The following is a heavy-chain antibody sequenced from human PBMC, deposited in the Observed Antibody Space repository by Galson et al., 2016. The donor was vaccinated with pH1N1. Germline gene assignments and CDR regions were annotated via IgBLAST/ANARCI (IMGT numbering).Heavy chain of an antibody. CDR3: AKGLGTTLYYYFYFMDV. CDR2: IRYDGGSK. D-gene: IGHD1-26*01. CDR1: GFTFRSYG. Sequence: SLRLSCAASGFTFRSYGMHWVRQAPGKGLEWVAFIRYDGGSKCYADSVKGRFTISRDNARDTLFLQMTSLRPDDRAVYYCAKGLGTTLYYYFYFMDVWGKGTTVTVSS. V-gene: IGHV3-30*02. J-gene: IGHJ6*03.